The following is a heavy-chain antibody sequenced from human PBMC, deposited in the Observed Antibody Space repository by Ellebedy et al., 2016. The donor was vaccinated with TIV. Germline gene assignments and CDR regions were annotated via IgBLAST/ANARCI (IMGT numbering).Heavy chain of an antibody. CDR3: AKHAGAMTTVVKGGDS. Sequence: SETLSLXXTVSGGSISSSGSYWGWIRQPPGKGLQWIGHIYYSGSTYYNPSLKSRVTISVDTSTNHFSLNLNSVTAADTAVYYCAKHAGAMTTVVKGGDSWGQGTLVTVSA. CDR2: IYYSGST. J-gene: IGHJ4*02. CDR1: GGSISSSGSY. D-gene: IGHD4-23*01. V-gene: IGHV4-39*01.